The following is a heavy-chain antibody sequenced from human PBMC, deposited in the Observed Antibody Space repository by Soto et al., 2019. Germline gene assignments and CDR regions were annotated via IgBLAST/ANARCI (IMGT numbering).Heavy chain of an antibody. CDR3: ARDGLPDDFRSGGYWFDP. V-gene: IGHV3-30-3*01. Sequence: PGGSLRLSCAASGFTFSSFALHWVRQAPGDGLEWVALISHDGRIENYADSVKGRFIISRDNSKNTVYMQMDSLRLEDTGVYYCARDGLPDDFRSGGYWFDPWGQGTQVTVSS. CDR2: ISHDGRIE. J-gene: IGHJ5*02. D-gene: IGHD3-3*01. CDR1: GFTFSSFA.